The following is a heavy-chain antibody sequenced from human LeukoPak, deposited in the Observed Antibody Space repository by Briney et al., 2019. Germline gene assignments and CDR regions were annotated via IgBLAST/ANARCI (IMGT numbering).Heavy chain of an antibody. Sequence: SETLSLTCAVYGGSFSGYYWSWIRQPPGKGLEWIGEINHSGSTNYNPSLKSRVTMSVDTSMNQFSLKLSSVTAADTAVYYCARDPKLLLWFGESYDYWGQGTLVTVSS. V-gene: IGHV4-34*01. D-gene: IGHD3-10*01. CDR2: INHSGST. J-gene: IGHJ4*02. CDR1: GGSFSGYY. CDR3: ARDPKLLLWFGESYDY.